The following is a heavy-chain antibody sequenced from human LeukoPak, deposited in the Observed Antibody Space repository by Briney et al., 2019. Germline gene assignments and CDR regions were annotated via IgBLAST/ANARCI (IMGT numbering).Heavy chain of an antibody. V-gene: IGHV4-4*07. J-gene: IGHJ4*02. D-gene: IGHD6-13*01. CDR2: IHTSGST. Sequence: SETLSLTCTVSGDSISDYDWSWIRQPAEKGLEWIGHIHTSGSTNYNPSLKSRITMSVDTSKNQFSLRLSSVTAADTAVYYCATRYSSNWYLDYWGQGTLVTVSS. CDR1: GDSISDYD. CDR3: ATRYSSNWYLDY.